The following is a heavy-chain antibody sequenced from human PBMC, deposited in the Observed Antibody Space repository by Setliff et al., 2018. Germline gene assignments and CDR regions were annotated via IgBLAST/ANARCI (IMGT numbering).Heavy chain of an antibody. CDR2: INTNTGNP. Sequence: ASVKVSCKASGYTFSRSAMTWVRQAPGQGLAWMGWINTNTGNPTYAQGFTGRFVFSLDTSVSTAYLQISSLKAEDTAVYYCARVLGIAAAGTEDYWGQGTLVTVSS. CDR1: GYTFSRSA. V-gene: IGHV7-4-1*02. CDR3: ARVLGIAAAGTEDY. D-gene: IGHD6-13*01. J-gene: IGHJ4*02.